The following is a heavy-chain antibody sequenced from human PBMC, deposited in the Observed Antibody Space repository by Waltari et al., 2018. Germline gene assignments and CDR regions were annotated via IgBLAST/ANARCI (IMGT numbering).Heavy chain of an antibody. V-gene: IGHV4-59*01. CDR3: AREECSGGSCYYDY. D-gene: IGHD2-15*01. J-gene: IGHJ4*02. Sequence: QVQLQESGPGLVKPSETLSLTCTVSGGSISSYYWSWLRQPPGKGLEWIGYIYYSGSTNYNPSLKSRVTISVDTSKNQFSLKLSSVTAADTAVYYCAREECSGGSCYYDYWGQGTLVTVSS. CDR2: IYYSGST. CDR1: GGSISSYY.